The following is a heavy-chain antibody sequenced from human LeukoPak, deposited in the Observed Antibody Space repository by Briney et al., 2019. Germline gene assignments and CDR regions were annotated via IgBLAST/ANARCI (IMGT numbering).Heavy chain of an antibody. CDR3: ASHKYTPGHFNY. Sequence: GRSLRLSCAASGFTFSSNDMSWVRQAPGKGLECVSVLYNTGSTYYADSVTGRFNNSRDNSKHHMYLQMNSLTAEDTAVYYCASHKYTPGHFNYWGQGALVTVSS. J-gene: IGHJ4*02. CDR2: LYNTGST. D-gene: IGHD2-2*02. V-gene: IGHV3-53*01. CDR1: GFTFSSND.